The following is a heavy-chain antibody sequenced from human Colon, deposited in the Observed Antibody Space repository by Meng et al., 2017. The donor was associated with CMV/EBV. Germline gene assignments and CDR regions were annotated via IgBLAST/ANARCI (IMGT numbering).Heavy chain of an antibody. V-gene: IGHV4-34*01. J-gene: IGHJ6*02. CDR3: ARGRARGPQRLYYYGMDV. Sequence: AGSLTLSCAVYGGSFSGYYWSSIRQPPGKGLEWIGEINHSGSTNYNPSLKSRVTISVDTSKNQFSLKLSSVTAADTAVYYCARGRARGPQRLYYYGMDVWGQGTTVTVSS. CDR2: INHSGST. CDR1: GGSFSGYY.